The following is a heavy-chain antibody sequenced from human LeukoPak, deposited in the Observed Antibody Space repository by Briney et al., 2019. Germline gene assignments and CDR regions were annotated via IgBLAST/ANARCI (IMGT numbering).Heavy chain of an antibody. V-gene: IGHV1-2*02. D-gene: IGHD3-10*01. CDR2: INPNSGGT. J-gene: IGHJ4*02. CDR3: ARGRHYYGSGSYLV. CDR1: GYTFTGYY. Sequence: ASVKVSCKASGYTFTGYYMHWVRQAPGQGLEWMGWINPNSGGTNYAQKFQGKVTMTRDTSTSTAYMELSRLRSDDTAVYYCARGRHYYGSGSYLVWGQGTLVTVSS.